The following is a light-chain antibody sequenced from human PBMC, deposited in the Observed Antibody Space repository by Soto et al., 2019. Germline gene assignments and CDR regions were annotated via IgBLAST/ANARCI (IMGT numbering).Light chain of an antibody. Sequence: QLVLTQPPSVSGAPGQRVTISCTGSSSNIGAGYDVHWYQQLPGTAPKLLIYGNSNRPSGVPDRFSGSKSGTSASLAITGLQAEDEADYDSQSSDSGVSNVVFGGGTKLTVL. CDR1: SSNIGAGYD. V-gene: IGLV1-40*01. J-gene: IGLJ2*01. CDR2: GNS. CDR3: QSSDSGVSNVV.